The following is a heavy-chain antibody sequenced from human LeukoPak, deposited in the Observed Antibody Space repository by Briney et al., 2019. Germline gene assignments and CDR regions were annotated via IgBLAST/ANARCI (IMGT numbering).Heavy chain of an antibody. CDR3: AKDNGRGGNFDY. CDR2: ISWNSGSI. J-gene: IGHJ4*02. V-gene: IGHV3-9*01. Sequence: GGSLRHSCAASGFTFDDYAMHWVRQAPGKGLEWVSGISWNSGSIGYADSVKGRFTISRDNAKNSLYLQMNSLRAEDTALYYCAKDNGRGGNFDYWGQGTLVTVSS. CDR1: GFTFDDYA. D-gene: IGHD3-16*01.